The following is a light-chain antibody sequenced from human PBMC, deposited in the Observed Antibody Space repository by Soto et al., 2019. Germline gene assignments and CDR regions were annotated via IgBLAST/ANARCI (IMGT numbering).Light chain of an antibody. CDR2: DAS. CDR3: QQYEDSPFT. CDR1: RSVDDY. Sequence: EIVLTQSPATLSLSPGERATLSCRASRSVDDYLAWYQQKPAQAPRLVIYDASNRATGIPARFSGSGSGTDFTLTISRLEAEDFAVYYCQQYEDSPFTFGPGTKVDIK. J-gene: IGKJ3*01. V-gene: IGKV3-11*01.